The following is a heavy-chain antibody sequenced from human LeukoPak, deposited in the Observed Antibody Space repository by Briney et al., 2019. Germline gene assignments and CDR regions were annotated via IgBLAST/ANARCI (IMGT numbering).Heavy chain of an antibody. V-gene: IGHV4-59*01. J-gene: IGHJ3*02. CDR3: ARGGHYDILTGYSDAFDI. Sequence: SETLSLTCTVSGGSISSYYWSWIRQPPGKGLEWIGYIYYSGSTNYNPSLKSRVTISVDTSKNQFSLKLSSVTAADTAVYYCARGGHYDILTGYSDAFDIWGQGTMVTVSS. CDR1: GGSISSYY. D-gene: IGHD3-9*01. CDR2: IYYSGST.